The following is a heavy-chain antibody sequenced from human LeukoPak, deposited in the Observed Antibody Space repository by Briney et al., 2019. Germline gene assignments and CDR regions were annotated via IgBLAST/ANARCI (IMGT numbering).Heavy chain of an antibody. J-gene: IGHJ3*02. Sequence: ASVKVSCKAPGGTFSSYAISWVRQAPGQGLEWMGGIIPIFGTANYAQKFQGRVTITADESTSTAYMELSSLRSEDTAVYYCARKGGISSGWYDDAFDIWGQGTMVTVSS. D-gene: IGHD6-19*01. V-gene: IGHV1-69*13. CDR2: IIPIFGTA. CDR1: GGTFSSYA. CDR3: ARKGGISSGWYDDAFDI.